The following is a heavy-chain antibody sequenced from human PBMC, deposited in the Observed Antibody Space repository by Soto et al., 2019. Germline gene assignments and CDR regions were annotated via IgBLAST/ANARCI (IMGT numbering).Heavy chain of an antibody. CDR3: AKEKDYEYVWGNYRYTSDY. D-gene: IGHD3-16*02. CDR2: ISGRGST. J-gene: IGHJ4*02. V-gene: IGHV3-23*01. CDR1: GFTLSIYA. Sequence: EVQVLQYGGGLVQPGESLRLYCEASGFTLSIYAMSWVRQAPGKGLEWVSGISGRGSTNYADSVKGRFAISRDNSKNILYLQMNSLRAEDTAVYYCAKEKDYEYVWGNYRYTSDYWGQGTLVTVSS.